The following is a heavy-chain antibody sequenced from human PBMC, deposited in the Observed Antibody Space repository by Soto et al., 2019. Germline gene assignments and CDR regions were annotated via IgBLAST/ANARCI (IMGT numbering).Heavy chain of an antibody. J-gene: IGHJ4*02. D-gene: IGHD2-21*01. CDR1: GITFSNYG. CDR3: VSGDGYFDN. V-gene: IGHV3-33*01. Sequence: QVQLVESGGGMVQPGRSLRLSCAASGITFSNYGTHWVRQAPGKGLEWVAVIWYDGRDKYYADSVKGRFTISRDNSKNTLYLQMNSLTADDTAVYYCVSGDGYFDNWGQGTLVTVSS. CDR2: IWYDGRDK.